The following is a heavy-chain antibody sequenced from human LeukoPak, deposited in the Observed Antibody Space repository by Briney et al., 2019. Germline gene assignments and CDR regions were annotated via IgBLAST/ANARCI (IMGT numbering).Heavy chain of an antibody. CDR1: GFTFSIYS. J-gene: IGHJ4*02. CDR2: ISSSSSSYI. CDR3: ARDYGIAAAGTGLDY. Sequence: GGALGLSFEACGFTFSIYSMNWVRQDPGKGLEWVSSISSSSSSYIYYADSVKGRFTISRDNAKNSLYLQMNSLRAEDTAVYYCARDYGIAAAGTGLDYWGQGTLVTVSS. V-gene: IGHV3-21*01. D-gene: IGHD6-13*01.